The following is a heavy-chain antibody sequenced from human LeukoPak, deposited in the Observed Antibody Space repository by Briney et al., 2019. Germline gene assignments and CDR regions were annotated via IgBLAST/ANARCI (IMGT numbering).Heavy chain of an antibody. D-gene: IGHD3-10*01. Sequence: GASVKVSCKASGGTFSSYAISWVRQAPGQGLEWMGGIIPIFGTANYAQKFQGRVTMTRNTSISTAYMELSRLRSDDTAVYYCTRRLPRITMVRGVPNWFDPWGQGTLVTVSS. CDR2: IIPIFGTA. CDR1: GGTFSSYA. J-gene: IGHJ5*02. V-gene: IGHV1-69*05. CDR3: TRRLPRITMVRGVPNWFDP.